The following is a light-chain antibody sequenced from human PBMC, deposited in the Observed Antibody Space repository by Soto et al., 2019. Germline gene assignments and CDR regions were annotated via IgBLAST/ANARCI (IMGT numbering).Light chain of an antibody. V-gene: IGKV2-28*01. CDR2: LGS. Sequence: DIVMTQSPLSLPVTPGEPASISCRSSQSLLQSNGYNYLGWYLQKAGQSPQLLIYLGSNRASGVPDRFSGSGSGTDFTLKISRVEAEDVGVYYCMQALQIPWTFGQGTKVEIK. CDR1: QSLLQSNGYNY. J-gene: IGKJ1*01. CDR3: MQALQIPWT.